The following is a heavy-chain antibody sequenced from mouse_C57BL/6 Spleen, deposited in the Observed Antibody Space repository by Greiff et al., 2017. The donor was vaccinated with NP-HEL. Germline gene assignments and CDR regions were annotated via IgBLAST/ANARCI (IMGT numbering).Heavy chain of an antibody. J-gene: IGHJ4*01. CDR1: GFTFSDYG. CDR2: ISSGSSTI. Sequence: EVKLVESGGGLVKPGGSLKLSCAASGFTFSDYGMHWVRQAPEKGLEWVAYISSGSSTIYYADTVKGRFTISRDNAKNTLFLQMTSLRSEDTAMYYCARRWAMVTSYYAMDYWGQGTSVTVSS. CDR3: ARRWAMVTSYYAMDY. V-gene: IGHV5-17*01. D-gene: IGHD2-2*01.